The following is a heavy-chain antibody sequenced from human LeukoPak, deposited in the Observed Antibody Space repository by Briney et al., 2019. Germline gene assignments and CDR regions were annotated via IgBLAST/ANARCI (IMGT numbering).Heavy chain of an antibody. CDR1: GGSISSYS. CDR3: ATRRRYYDFWSAPDAFDI. J-gene: IGHJ3*02. Sequence: SETLSLTCTVSGGSISSYSWSWIRQPPGKGLEWIGEINHSGSTNYNPSLKSRVTISVDTSKNQFSLKLSSVTAADTAVYYCATRRRYYDFWSAPDAFDIWGQGTMVTVSS. CDR2: INHSGST. D-gene: IGHD3-3*01. V-gene: IGHV4-34*01.